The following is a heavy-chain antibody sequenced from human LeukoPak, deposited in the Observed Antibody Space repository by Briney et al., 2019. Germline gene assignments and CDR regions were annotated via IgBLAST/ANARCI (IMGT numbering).Heavy chain of an antibody. CDR1: GFTFSSYA. CDR3: AKGGYYDILTGYYRGLYFDY. J-gene: IGHJ4*02. V-gene: IGHV3-23*01. CDR2: ISGSGGST. Sequence: GGSLRLSCAASGFTFSSYAMSWVRQAPGKGLEWVSAISGSGGSTYYADPVKGRFTISRDNSKNTLYLQMNSLRAEDTAVYYCAKGGYYDILTGYYRGLYFDYWGQGTLVTVSS. D-gene: IGHD3-9*01.